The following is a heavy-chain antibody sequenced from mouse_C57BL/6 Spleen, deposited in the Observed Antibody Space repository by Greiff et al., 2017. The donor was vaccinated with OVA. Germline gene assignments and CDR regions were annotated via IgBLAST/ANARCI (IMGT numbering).Heavy chain of an antibody. CDR2: ISNGGGST. CDR1: GFTFSDYY. D-gene: IGHD1-1*01. J-gene: IGHJ1*03. V-gene: IGHV5-12*01. Sequence: EVNVVESGGGLVQPGGSLKLSCAASGFTFSDYYMYWVRQTPEKRLEWVAYISNGGGSTYYPDTVKGRFTISRDNAKNTLYLQMSRLKSEDTAMYYCARWYGSSPYWYFDVWGTGTTVTVSS. CDR3: ARWYGSSPYWYFDV.